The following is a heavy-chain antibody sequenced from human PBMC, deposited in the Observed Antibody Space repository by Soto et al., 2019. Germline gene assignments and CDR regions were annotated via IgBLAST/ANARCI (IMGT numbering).Heavy chain of an antibody. CDR3: AREDRDRETGLVPAAIDGMDV. V-gene: IGHV1-3*01. CDR2: INAGNGNT. D-gene: IGHD2-2*01. Sequence: SVKVSCKASVYTFTNYSMHLVGQAPGQRREWRGWINAGNGNTKYSQKFQGRVTITADESTSTAYMELSSLRSDDTAVYYCAREDRDRETGLVPAAIDGMDVWGQGTTVTVSS. CDR1: VYTFTNYS. J-gene: IGHJ6*02.